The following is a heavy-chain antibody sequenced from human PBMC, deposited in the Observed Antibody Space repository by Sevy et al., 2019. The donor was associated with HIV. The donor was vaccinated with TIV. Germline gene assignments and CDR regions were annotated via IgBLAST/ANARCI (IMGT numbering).Heavy chain of an antibody. D-gene: IGHD1-26*01. V-gene: IGHV3-23*01. CDR3: AKDHSGSYLVYYFDY. CDR1: GFTFSSYA. CDR2: ISGSGGST. J-gene: IGHJ4*02. Sequence: GGSLRLSCAASGFTFSSYAMSWVRQAPGKGLGWVSAISGSGGSTYYADSVKGRFTISRDNSKNTLYLQMNSLRAEDTAVYYCAKDHSGSYLVYYFDYWGQGTLVTVSS.